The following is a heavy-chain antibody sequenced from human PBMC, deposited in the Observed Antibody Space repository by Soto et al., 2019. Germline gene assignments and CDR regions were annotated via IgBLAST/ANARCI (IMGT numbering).Heavy chain of an antibody. CDR3: ARIAAAGTRYYYYYYMDV. D-gene: IGHD6-13*01. CDR1: GGSISSYY. J-gene: IGHJ6*03. Sequence: SETLSLTCTVSGGSISSYYWSWIRQPPGKGLEWIGYIYYSGSTNYNPSLKSRVTISVDTSKNQFSLKLSSVTAADTAVYYCARIAAAGTRYYYYYYMDVWGKGTTVTVSS. V-gene: IGHV4-59*08. CDR2: IYYSGST.